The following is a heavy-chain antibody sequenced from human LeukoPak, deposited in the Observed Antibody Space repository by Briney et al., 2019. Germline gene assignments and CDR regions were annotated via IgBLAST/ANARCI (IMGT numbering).Heavy chain of an antibody. CDR3: ARGLGGLQRAEYFQH. CDR1: GGTFSSYA. CDR2: IIPILGIT. J-gene: IGHJ1*01. D-gene: IGHD5-24*01. V-gene: IGHV1-69*04. Sequence: SVKVSCKASGGTFSSYAISWVRQAPGQGLEWMGRIIPILGITNYAQKFQGRVTITADKSTSTAYMELSSLRSEDTAVYYCARGLGGLQRAEYFQHWGQGTLVTVSS.